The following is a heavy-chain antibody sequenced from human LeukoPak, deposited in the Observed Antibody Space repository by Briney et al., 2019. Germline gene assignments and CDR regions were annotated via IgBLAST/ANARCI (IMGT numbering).Heavy chain of an antibody. D-gene: IGHD3-22*01. Sequence: GGSLRLSCAASGFTFSSYAMSWVRQAPGKGLEWVSAISGSGGSTYYADSVKGRFTISRDNSKNTLYLQMNNLRAEDTAVYYCAKDIDSSGYYYGAQYFDYWGQGTLVTVSS. CDR2: ISGSGGST. CDR1: GFTFSSYA. V-gene: IGHV3-23*01. CDR3: AKDIDSSGYYYGAQYFDY. J-gene: IGHJ4*02.